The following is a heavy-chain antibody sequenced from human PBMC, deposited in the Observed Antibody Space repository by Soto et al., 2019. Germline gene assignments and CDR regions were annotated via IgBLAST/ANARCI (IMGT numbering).Heavy chain of an antibody. CDR3: ARDYYDSSGYCAY. Sequence: PGGSLRLSCAASGFTFSSYSMNWVRQAPGKGLEWASSISSSSSYIYYADSVKGRFTISRDNAKNSLYLQMNSLRAEDTAVYYCARDYYDSSGYCAYWGQGTLVTVSS. V-gene: IGHV3-21*01. CDR1: GFTFSSYS. D-gene: IGHD3-22*01. CDR2: ISSSSSYI. J-gene: IGHJ4*02.